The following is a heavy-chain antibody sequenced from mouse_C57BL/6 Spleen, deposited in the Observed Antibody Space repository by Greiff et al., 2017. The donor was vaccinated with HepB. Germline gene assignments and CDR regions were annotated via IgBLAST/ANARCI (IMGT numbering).Heavy chain of an antibody. V-gene: IGHV1-64*01. D-gene: IGHD2-5*01. CDR2: IHPNSGST. CDR1: GYTFTSYW. Sequence: QVQLQQPGAELVKPGASVKLSCKASGYTFTSYWMHWVKQRPGQGLEWIGMIHPNSGSTNYNEKFKSKDTLTVDKSSSTAYMQLSSLTSEDAAVYYCARAAYYSNYPWFAYWGQGTLVTVSA. CDR3: ARAAYYSNYPWFAY. J-gene: IGHJ3*01.